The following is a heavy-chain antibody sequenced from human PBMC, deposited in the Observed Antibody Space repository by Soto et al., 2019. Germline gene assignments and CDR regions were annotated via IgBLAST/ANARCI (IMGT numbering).Heavy chain of an antibody. V-gene: IGHV1-18*01. D-gene: IGHD3-22*01. J-gene: IGHJ4*02. Sequence: ASVKVSCKASGYTFTSYGISWVRQAPGQGLEWMGRISAYNGNTNYAQKLQGRVTMTTDTSTSTAYMELRSLRSDDTAVYYCVREKYYYDSSGYYPPDYWGQGTLVTVSS. CDR2: ISAYNGNT. CDR3: VREKYYYDSSGYYPPDY. CDR1: GYTFTSYG.